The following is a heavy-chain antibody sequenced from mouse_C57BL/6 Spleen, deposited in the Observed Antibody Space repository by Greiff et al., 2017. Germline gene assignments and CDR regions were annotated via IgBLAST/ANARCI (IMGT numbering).Heavy chain of an antibody. V-gene: IGHV6-3*01. D-gene: IGHD1-1*01. CDR1: GFTFSNYW. Sequence: EVKVEESGGGLVQPGGSMKLSCVASGFTFSNYWINWVRQSPEKGLEWVAQIRLKSDNYATHYAESVKGRFTISRDDSKSSVYLQMNYLRAEDTGIYYCTEARVNYCGSSSFAYWGQGTLVTVSA. CDR2: IRLKSDNYAT. CDR3: TEARVNYCGSSSFAY. J-gene: IGHJ3*01.